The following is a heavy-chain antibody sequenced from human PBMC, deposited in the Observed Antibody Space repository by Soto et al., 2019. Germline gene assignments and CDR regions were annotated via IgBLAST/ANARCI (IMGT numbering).Heavy chain of an antibody. CDR1: GFSLNTDKMC. CDR3: ARIGGNTFGYVSFDY. CDR2: IDWDDDR. Sequence: SGPTLVNPTRTLTLTCTFSGFSLNTDKMCVSWIRQPPGKALEWLARIDWDDDRYYNPSLKARLTISKGASENQVVLTMTNMDPVDTATYYCARIGGNTFGYVSFDYWGQGTRVTVSS. J-gene: IGHJ4*02. V-gene: IGHV2-70*11. D-gene: IGHD5-18*01.